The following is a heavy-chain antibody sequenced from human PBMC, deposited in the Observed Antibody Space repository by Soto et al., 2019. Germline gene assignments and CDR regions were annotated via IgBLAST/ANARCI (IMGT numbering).Heavy chain of an antibody. Sequence: QVQLVESGGGVVQPGRSLRLSCAASGFTFSSYGMHWVRQAPGKGLEWVAVIWYDGSNKYYADSVKGRFTISRDNSKNTLDPQMNSLRAEDTAVYYCARDRRDGYNFLLDYWGQGTLVTVSS. V-gene: IGHV3-33*01. CDR1: GFTFSSYG. J-gene: IGHJ4*02. CDR2: IWYDGSNK. CDR3: ARDRRDGYNFLLDY. D-gene: IGHD5-12*01.